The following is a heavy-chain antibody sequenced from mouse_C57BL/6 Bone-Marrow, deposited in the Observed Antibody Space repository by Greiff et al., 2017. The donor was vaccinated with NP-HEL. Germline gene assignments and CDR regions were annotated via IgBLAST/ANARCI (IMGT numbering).Heavy chain of an antibody. CDR2: IHPSDSDT. CDR1: GSTFTCYW. Sequence: QVRLQHPGAEQVKPGAPLKVSCKASGSTFTCYWLLWVTQRPGQGLEWIGRIHPSDSDTNDNQKFKGKATLTVDKSSSTAYMQLSSLTSEDSAVYYCPLTTSHFAMDSWGQGITLIVSS. D-gene: IGHD4-1*01. CDR3: PLTTSHFAMDS. V-gene: IGHV1-74*01. J-gene: IGHJ2*01.